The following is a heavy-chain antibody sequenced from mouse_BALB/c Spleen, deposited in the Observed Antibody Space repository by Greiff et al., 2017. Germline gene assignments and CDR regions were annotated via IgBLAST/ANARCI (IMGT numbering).Heavy chain of an antibody. Sequence: EVMLVESGGGLVQPGGSRKLSCAASGFTFSSFGMHWVRQAPEKGLEWVAYISSGSSTIYYADTVKGRFTISRDNPKNTLFLQMTSLRSEDTAMYYCARSWPFLDYWGQGTTLTVSS. J-gene: IGHJ2*01. CDR3: ARSWPFLDY. CDR2: ISSGSSTI. V-gene: IGHV5-17*02. CDR1: GFTFSSFG.